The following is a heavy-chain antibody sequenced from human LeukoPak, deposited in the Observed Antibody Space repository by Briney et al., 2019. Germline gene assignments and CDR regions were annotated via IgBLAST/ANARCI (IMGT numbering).Heavy chain of an antibody. J-gene: IGHJ4*02. D-gene: IGHD6-13*01. CDR1: GGSISSYY. V-gene: IGHV4-59*08. Sequence: PSETLSLTCTASGGSISSYYWSWIRQPPGKGLEWIGYIYYSGSTNYNPSLKSRVTISVDTSKNQFPLKLSSVTAADTAVYYCARHPGSSWYVGYWGQGTLVTVSS. CDR2: IYYSGST. CDR3: ARHPGSSWYVGY.